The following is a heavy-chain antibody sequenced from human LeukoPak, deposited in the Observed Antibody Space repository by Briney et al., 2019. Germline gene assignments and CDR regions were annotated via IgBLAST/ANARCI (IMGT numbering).Heavy chain of an antibody. J-gene: IGHJ4*02. Sequence: PSETLSLTCAVYGGSFSGYYWSWIRQPPGKGLEWIGEINHSGSTNYNPSLKSRVTISVDTSKNQFSLKLSSVTAADTAVYYCARRVVRDYSSGWYGGRDSRFDYWGQGTLVTVSS. CDR3: ARRVVRDYSSGWYGGRDSRFDY. D-gene: IGHD6-19*01. CDR2: INHSGST. CDR1: GGSFSGYY. V-gene: IGHV4-34*01.